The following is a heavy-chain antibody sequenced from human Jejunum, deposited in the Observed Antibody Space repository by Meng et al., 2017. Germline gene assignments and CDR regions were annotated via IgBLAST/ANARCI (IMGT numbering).Heavy chain of an antibody. J-gene: IGHJ4*02. CDR1: GFTFSRYY. V-gene: IGHV3-7*01. CDR3: ARSQDHVADY. CDR2: IKQDGSEK. Sequence: GESLKISYAASGFTFSRYYMSWVRQAPGKGLQWVANIKQDGSEKYYVDSVEGRFTISRDNAKNSLYLQMNSLRAEDTAVYYCARSQDHVADYWGQGTLVTVSS. D-gene: IGHD1-14*01.